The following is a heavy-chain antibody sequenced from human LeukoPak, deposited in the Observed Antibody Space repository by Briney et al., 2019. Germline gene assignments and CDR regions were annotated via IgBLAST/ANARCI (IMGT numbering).Heavy chain of an antibody. CDR3: ARGVTFDP. D-gene: IGHD3-10*01. CDR1: GFTVSSNY. V-gene: IGHV3-66*01. J-gene: IGHJ5*02. CDR2: IYSGGST. Sequence: PGGSLRLSCAASGFTVSSNYLNWVRQAPGKGLEWVSVIYSGGSTYYADSAKGRFTISRDNSKNTLYLEMSSLRAEDTAVYYCARGVTFDPWGQGTLVTVSS.